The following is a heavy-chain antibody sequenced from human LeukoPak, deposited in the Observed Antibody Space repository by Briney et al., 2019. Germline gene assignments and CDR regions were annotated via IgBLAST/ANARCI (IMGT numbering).Heavy chain of an antibody. CDR2: INHSGST. D-gene: IGHD3-3*01. V-gene: IGHV4-34*01. CDR1: GGSFSGYY. Sequence: PSETLSLTCAVYGGSFSGYYWSWSRQPPGKGVEWVGEINHSGSTNYNPSLKSRVTISVDTSKTQFSLKLSSVTAADTAVYYCARVWDYDFWSGYYPFDYWGQGTLVTVSS. J-gene: IGHJ4*02. CDR3: ARVWDYDFWSGYYPFDY.